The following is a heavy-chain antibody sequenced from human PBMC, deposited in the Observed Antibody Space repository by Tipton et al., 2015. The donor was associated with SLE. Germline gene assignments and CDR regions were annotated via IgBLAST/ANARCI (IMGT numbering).Heavy chain of an antibody. Sequence: TLSLTCAVYGGSFGGYYWSWIRRPPGKGLEWIGEINHSGSTNYNPSLKSRVTISVDTSKNQFSLKLSSVTAADTAVYYCARGRGSSSSGHYWGQGTLVTVSS. CDR3: ARGRGSSSSGHY. CDR1: GGSFGGYY. J-gene: IGHJ4*02. CDR2: INHSGST. V-gene: IGHV4-34*01. D-gene: IGHD6-6*01.